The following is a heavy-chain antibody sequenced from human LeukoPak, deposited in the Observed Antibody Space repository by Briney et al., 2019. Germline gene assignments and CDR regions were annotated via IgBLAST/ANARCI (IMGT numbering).Heavy chain of an antibody. J-gene: IGHJ4*02. CDR1: GFTFSNTN. CDR3: ARVVNGYVGY. D-gene: IGHD2-8*01. CDR2: ISASSNYI. Sequence: GGSLRLSCAASGFTFSNTNMNWVRQAPGKGLKWVSFISASSNYINYADSVKGRFTISRDNAQNSLYLQMNSLRADDTAVYFCARVVNGYVGYWGQGTLVTVSS. V-gene: IGHV3-21*06.